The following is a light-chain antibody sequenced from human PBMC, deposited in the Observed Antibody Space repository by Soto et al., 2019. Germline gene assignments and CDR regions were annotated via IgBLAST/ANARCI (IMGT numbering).Light chain of an antibody. Sequence: DIQMHQSPSTLSGSVGVRVTITCRASQTISSWLAWYQQKPGKAPKLLIYKSSTLKSGVPSRFSGSGSGTEFTLTISSLQPDEFATYYCQHYNSYAEAFGQGTKVELK. CDR2: KSS. CDR3: QHYNSYAEA. J-gene: IGKJ1*01. CDR1: QTISSW. V-gene: IGKV1-5*03.